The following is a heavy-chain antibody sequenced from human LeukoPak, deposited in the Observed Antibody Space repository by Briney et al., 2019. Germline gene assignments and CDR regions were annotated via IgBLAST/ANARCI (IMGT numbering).Heavy chain of an antibody. CDR1: GGSFSGYY. Sequence: SETLSLTCAVYGGSFSGYYWSWIRQPPGKGLEWIGEINHSGSTNYIPSLKSRVTISVDTSNNQFSLKLSSVTAADTAVYYCARGRGGNYYFYYFDYWGQGTLVTVSS. J-gene: IGHJ4*02. CDR2: INHSGST. V-gene: IGHV4-34*01. CDR3: ARGRGGNYYFYYFDY. D-gene: IGHD1-26*01.